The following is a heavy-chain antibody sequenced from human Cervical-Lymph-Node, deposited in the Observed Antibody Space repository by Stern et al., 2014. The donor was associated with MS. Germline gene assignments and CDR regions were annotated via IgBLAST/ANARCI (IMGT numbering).Heavy chain of an antibody. CDR2: IHYSGNP. V-gene: IGHV4-30-4*01. D-gene: IGHD3-10*01. CDR3: ARTDILLIDH. Sequence: QVHLQESSPGLVKPSQTLSLSCTVSGASIRSDDYYWTWIRQTPEKGLEWIGYIHYSGNPNYSPSLRSRVTISVDTSKNQFSLRLSSVTAADTAVYYCARTDILLIDHWGQGTLVTVSS. CDR1: GASIRSDDYY. J-gene: IGHJ5*02.